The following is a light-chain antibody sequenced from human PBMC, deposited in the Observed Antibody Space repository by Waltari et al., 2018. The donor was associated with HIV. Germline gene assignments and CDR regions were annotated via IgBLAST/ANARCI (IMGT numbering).Light chain of an antibody. CDR3: CSYAGSYTHIVL. Sequence: QSALTQPRSVSGSPGQSVTVSCTGSNSDIGTYDYVSWYQQYPDKAPKLIIYDVSSRPLGVPDRCSGSKSGNTASLTISGLQAADEADYYCCSYAGSYTHIVLFGGGTKLTVL. CDR1: NSDIGTYDY. CDR2: DVS. J-gene: IGLJ2*01. V-gene: IGLV2-11*01.